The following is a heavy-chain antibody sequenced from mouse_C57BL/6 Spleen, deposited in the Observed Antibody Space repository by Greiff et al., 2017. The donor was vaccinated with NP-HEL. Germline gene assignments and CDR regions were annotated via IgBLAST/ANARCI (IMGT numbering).Heavy chain of an antibody. J-gene: IGHJ4*01. CDR2: IDPSDSET. Sequence: QVQLKQPGAELVRPGSSVKLSCKASGYTFTSYWMHWVKQRPIQGLEWIGNIDPSDSETHYNQKFKDKATLTVDKSSSTAYMQLSSLTSEDSAVYYCARSDGNYGYYYAMDYWGQGTSVTVSS. CDR3: ARSDGNYGYYYAMDY. D-gene: IGHD2-1*01. CDR1: GYTFTSYW. V-gene: IGHV1-52*01.